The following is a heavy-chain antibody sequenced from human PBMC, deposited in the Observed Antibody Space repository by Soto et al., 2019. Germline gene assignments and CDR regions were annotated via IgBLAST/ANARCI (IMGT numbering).Heavy chain of an antibody. CDR2: IGTSGKTI. CDR3: ARDPAIYSGKFDYGLDV. D-gene: IGHD4-4*01. Sequence: GWSLRLSCAVSGFTFSSYEMNWVRQAPGKGLEWVSYIGTSGKTIYYADSVRGRFTISRDNAKNSLYLQMNSLRAEDTAVYFCARDPAIYSGKFDYGLDVWGRGTTVTVSS. CDR1: GFTFSSYE. V-gene: IGHV3-48*03. J-gene: IGHJ6*02.